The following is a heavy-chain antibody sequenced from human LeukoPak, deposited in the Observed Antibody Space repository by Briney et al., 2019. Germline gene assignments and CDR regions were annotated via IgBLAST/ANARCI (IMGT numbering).Heavy chain of an antibody. CDR2: TYYSGNT. J-gene: IGHJ4*02. V-gene: IGHV4-59*01. CDR1: DGSMSSYY. CDR3: ARVFYDSSGYPFDY. D-gene: IGHD3-22*01. Sequence: SETLSLTCTVSDGSMSSYYWSGIRQPPGKGLEWIGYTYYSGNTNCNPSLKSRVTISVDTSKNQFSLKVSSVTAADTAVYYCARVFYDSSGYPFDYWGRRTLVTVSS.